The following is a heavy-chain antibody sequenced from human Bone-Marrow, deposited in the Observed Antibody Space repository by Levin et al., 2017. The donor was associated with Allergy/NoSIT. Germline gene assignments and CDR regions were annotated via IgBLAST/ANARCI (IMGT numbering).Heavy chain of an antibody. D-gene: IGHD2-2*01. CDR3: AREGALYCSSTSCHVDYYYGMDV. Sequence: KISCKASGGTFSSYAISWVRQAPGQGLEWMGGIIPIFGTANYAQKFQGRVTITADKSTSTAYMELSSLRSEDTAVYYCAREGALYCSSTSCHVDYYYGMDVWGQGTTVTVSS. CDR1: GGTFSSYA. CDR2: IIPIFGTA. V-gene: IGHV1-69*06. J-gene: IGHJ6*02.